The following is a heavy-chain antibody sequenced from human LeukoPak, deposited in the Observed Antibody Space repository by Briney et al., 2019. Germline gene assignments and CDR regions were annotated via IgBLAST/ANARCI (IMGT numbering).Heavy chain of an antibody. J-gene: IGHJ4*02. V-gene: IGHV1-69*05. CDR2: IIPIFGTA. CDR1: AAGFSSYA. Sequence: ASVKVSCKASAAGFSSYAISWVRQAPGQGLEWMGRIIPIFGTANYAQKFQGRVTITTDESTSTAYMELSSLRSEDTAVYYCARLAYCGGDCYPAFEDWGQGTLVTVSS. CDR3: ARLAYCGGDCYPAFED. D-gene: IGHD2-21*02.